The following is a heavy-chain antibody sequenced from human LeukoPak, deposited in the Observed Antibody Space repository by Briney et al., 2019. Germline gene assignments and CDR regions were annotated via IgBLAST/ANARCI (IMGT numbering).Heavy chain of an antibody. CDR2: IYTSGST. CDR3: ARNSCSGGSCYDNRGYFDY. D-gene: IGHD2-15*01. CDR1: GDSISSGSYY. V-gene: IGHV4-61*02. J-gene: IGHJ4*02. Sequence: SQTLSLTCTVSGDSISSGSYYWSWIRQPAGKGLEWIGRIYTSGSTNYNPSLKSRVTISVDTSKNQFSLKLSSVTAADTAVYFCARNSCSGGSCYDNRGYFDYWGQGTLVTVS.